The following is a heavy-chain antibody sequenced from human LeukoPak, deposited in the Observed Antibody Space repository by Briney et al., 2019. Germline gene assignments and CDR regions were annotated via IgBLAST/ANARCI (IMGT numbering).Heavy chain of an antibody. CDR1: GFTFGSYA. D-gene: IGHD3-10*01. Sequence: GGSLRLSCAASGFTFGSYAMHWVRQAPGKGLEWVAVISYDGSNKYYADSVKGRFTISRDTSKNTLYLQMNSLRAEDTAVYYCARGPQLLWFGEFTSWGQGTLVSVSS. CDR2: ISYDGSNK. V-gene: IGHV3-30*01. J-gene: IGHJ5*02. CDR3: ARGPQLLWFGEFTS.